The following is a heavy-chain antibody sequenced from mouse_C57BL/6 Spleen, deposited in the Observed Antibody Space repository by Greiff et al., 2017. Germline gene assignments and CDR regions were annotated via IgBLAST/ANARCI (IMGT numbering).Heavy chain of an antibody. D-gene: IGHD2-5*01. CDR3: ARSSSNYLDV. CDR1: GYTFTSYG. CDR2: IYPRSGNT. J-gene: IGHJ1*03. Sequence: VQLQQSGAELARPGASVKLSCKASGYTFTSYGISWVKQRPGQGLEWIGEIYPRSGNTYYNEKFKGKATLTADKSSSTAYMELRSLTSEDSAVYFCARSSSNYLDVWGTGTTVTVSS. V-gene: IGHV1-81*01.